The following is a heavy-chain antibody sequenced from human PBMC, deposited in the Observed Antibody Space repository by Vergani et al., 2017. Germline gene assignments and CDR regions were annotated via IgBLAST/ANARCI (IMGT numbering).Heavy chain of an antibody. D-gene: IGHD3-10*01. CDR2: IYPGDSDT. V-gene: IGHV5-51*01. CDR1: GYSFTSYW. CDR3: ARSTGSSYYYYYGMDV. J-gene: IGHJ6*02. Sequence: EVQLVQSGAEVKKPGESLKISCKGSGYSFTSYWIGWVRQMPGKGLEWMGIIYPGDSDTRYSPSFRGQVTISADKSISTAYLQGSSLKASDTAMYYCARSTGSSYYYYYGMDVWGQGTTVTVSS.